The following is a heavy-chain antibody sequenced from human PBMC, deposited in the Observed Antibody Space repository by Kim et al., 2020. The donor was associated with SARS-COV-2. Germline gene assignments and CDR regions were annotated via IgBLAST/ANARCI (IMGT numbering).Heavy chain of an antibody. Sequence: GESLKISCKGSGYSFTSYWIGWVRQMPGKGLEWMGIIYPGDSDTRYSPSFQGQVTISADKSISTAYLQWSSLKASDTAMYYCARQGGSYYRNGNFDLWGRGTLVTVSS. D-gene: IGHD1-26*01. CDR1: GYSFTSYW. J-gene: IGHJ2*01. V-gene: IGHV5-51*01. CDR3: ARQGGSYYRNGNFDL. CDR2: IYPGDSDT.